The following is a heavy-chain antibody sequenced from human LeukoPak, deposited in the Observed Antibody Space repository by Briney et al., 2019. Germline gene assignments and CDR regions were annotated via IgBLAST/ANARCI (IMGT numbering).Heavy chain of an antibody. CDR1: GLTFSSYD. CDR2: IWSDGSNK. J-gene: IGHJ5*02. CDR3: ARHLSRGNWIDP. D-gene: IGHD3-10*01. Sequence: GGSLRLSCAASGLTFSSYDMHWVGQAAGRELEWVAVIWSDGSNKYYADSVKGRFTISRDNSKNTLYLQLNSLRVEDTAVYYCARHLSRGNWIDPWGQGTLVTVSS. V-gene: IGHV3-33*01.